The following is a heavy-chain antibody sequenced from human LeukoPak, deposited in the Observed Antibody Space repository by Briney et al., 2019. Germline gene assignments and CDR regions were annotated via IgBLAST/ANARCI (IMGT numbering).Heavy chain of an antibody. V-gene: IGHV3-7*01. CDR1: RFTFSSYW. D-gene: IGHD3-3*01. J-gene: IGHJ6*03. CDR2: IKKDGSEK. CDR3: VRVLNLTYYDFWSGYSAYYYYYYMDV. Sequence: LGGSLRLSCAASRFTFSSYWMSWVRQAPGKGLEWVANIKKDGSEKYYVDSVKGRFTISRDNAKNSLYLQMNSLRAEDTAVYYCVRVLNLTYYDFWSGYSAYYYYYYMDVWGKGTTVTVSS.